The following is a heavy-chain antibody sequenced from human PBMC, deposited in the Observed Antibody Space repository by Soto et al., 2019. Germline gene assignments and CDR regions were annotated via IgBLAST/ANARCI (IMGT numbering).Heavy chain of an antibody. CDR3: ARDRLASWFDP. CDR2: IYYSGST. D-gene: IGHD3-9*01. Sequence: PSETLSLTCTVSGGSISSYYWNWIRQPPGKGLEWIGYIYYSGSTKYNPSLKSRVTISVDTSKNQFSLKLSSVTAADTAVYYCARDRLASWFDPWGQGTLVTVSS. V-gene: IGHV4-59*01. CDR1: GGSISSYY. J-gene: IGHJ5*02.